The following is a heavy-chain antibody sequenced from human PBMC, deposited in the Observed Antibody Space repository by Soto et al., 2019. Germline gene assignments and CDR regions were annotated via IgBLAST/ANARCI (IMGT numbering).Heavy chain of an antibody. Sequence: TSETLSLTCTVSGGSISSGGYYWSWIRQHPGKGLEWIGYIYYSGSTYYNPSLKSRVTISVDTSKNQFSLKLSSVTAADTAVYYCARDSGHYGSGSLIDYWGQGTLVTVSS. CDR1: GGSISSGGYY. CDR3: ARDSGHYGSGSLIDY. J-gene: IGHJ4*02. D-gene: IGHD3-10*01. V-gene: IGHV4-31*03. CDR2: IYYSGST.